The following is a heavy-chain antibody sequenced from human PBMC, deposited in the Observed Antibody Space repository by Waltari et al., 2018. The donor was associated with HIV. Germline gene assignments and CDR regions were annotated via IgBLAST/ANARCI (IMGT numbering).Heavy chain of an antibody. CDR1: GFTFSPFA. Sequence: QVQLVESGGGVVQPGGYLRLSCVASGFTFSPFAFHWVRQAPGKGLEWVALISYGGRNKVYADSVKGRFTISRDNSKNTLYLQMNSLRAEDTAVYYCARDGHFYDSRPLDHWGQGTLVTVSS. D-gene: IGHD3-22*01. CDR3: ARDGHFYDSRPLDH. J-gene: IGHJ4*02. V-gene: IGHV3-30*04. CDR2: ISYGGRNK.